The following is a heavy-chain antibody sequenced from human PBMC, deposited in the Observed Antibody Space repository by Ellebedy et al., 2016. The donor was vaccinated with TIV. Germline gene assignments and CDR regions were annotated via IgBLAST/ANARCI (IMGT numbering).Heavy chain of an antibody. V-gene: IGHV1-69*13. J-gene: IGHJ6*02. CDR1: GGTFSSYA. CDR2: IIPIFGTA. CDR3: AREFSDGVGTVTTLVYYGMDV. Sequence: SVKVSXXASGGTFSSYAISWVRQAPGQGLEWMGGIIPIFGTANYAQKFQGRVTITADESTSTAYMELSSLRSEDTAVYYCAREFSDGVGTVTTLVYYGMDVWGQGTTVTVSS. D-gene: IGHD4-11*01.